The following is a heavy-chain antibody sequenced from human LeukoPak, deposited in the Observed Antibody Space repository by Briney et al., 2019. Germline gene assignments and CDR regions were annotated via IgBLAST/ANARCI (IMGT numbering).Heavy chain of an antibody. V-gene: IGHV1-18*01. J-gene: IGHJ3*02. D-gene: IGHD3-22*01. CDR1: GYTFTSYG. CDR3: ARVYGPGYSELDAFDI. CDR2: ISAYNGNT. Sequence: PGASVKVSCKASGYTFTSYGISWVRQAPGQGLEWMGWISAYNGNTNYAQKLQGRVTMTTDTSTSTAYMELRSLRSDDTAVYYCARVYGPGYSELDAFDIWGQGTMVTVSS.